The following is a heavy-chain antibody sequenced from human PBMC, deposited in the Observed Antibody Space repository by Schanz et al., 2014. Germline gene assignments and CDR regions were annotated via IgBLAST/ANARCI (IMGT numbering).Heavy chain of an antibody. D-gene: IGHD3-3*01. CDR1: GFTFSTHA. V-gene: IGHV3-30*03. CDR3: VRDSFFAFDY. J-gene: IGHJ4*02. CDR2: VSSDGNND. Sequence: VQLLESGGGLVQPGGSLRLSCAASGFTFSTHAMHWVRQAPGKGLEWVALVSSDGNNDYYTDSVKGRFTISRDNSKNTLYLQMNSLRAEDTAVYYCVRDSFFAFDYWGQGTLVTVSS.